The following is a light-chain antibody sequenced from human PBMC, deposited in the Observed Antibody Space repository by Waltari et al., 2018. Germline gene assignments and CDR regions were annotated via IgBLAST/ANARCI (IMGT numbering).Light chain of an antibody. CDR1: QSVGSW. V-gene: IGKV1-5*03. CDR3: QQYNSYSSTT. CDR2: ETS. Sequence: LSASVGDRVTITCRASQSVGSWLAWYHQKPGKAPKLLIYETSSLESGVPSRFSGSGSGTEFSLTISSLQPDDFATYYCQQYNSYSSTTFGQGTRLEIK. J-gene: IGKJ5*01.